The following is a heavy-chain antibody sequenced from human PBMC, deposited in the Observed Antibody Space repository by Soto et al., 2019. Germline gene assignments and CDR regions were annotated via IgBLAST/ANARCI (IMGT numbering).Heavy chain of an antibody. CDR2: IYYSGST. D-gene: IGHD2-15*01. CDR3: ARHQVVVAATFYP. J-gene: IGHJ5*02. V-gene: IGHV4-39*01. CDR1: VASICISSYY. Sequence: SVTLSLNSTVSVASICISSYYCVWIRQPPGKGLEWTGSIYYSGSTYYNPSLKSRVTISVDTSKNQFSLKLSSVTAADTAVYYCARHQVVVAATFYPWGQGTLVTVS.